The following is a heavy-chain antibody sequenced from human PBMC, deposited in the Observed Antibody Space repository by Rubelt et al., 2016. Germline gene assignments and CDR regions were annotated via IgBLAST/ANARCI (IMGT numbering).Heavy chain of an antibody. CDR2: INPSGGST. CDR3: ARFAIGGHSSGYLFDY. J-gene: IGHJ4*02. CDR1: GYTFTSYY. Sequence: QVQLVQSGAEVKKPGASVKVSCKASGYTFTSYYMHWVRQAPGQGLEWMGIINPSGGSTSYAQKFQGRVTRTRDTSISTAYMERSRLRSDDTAVYYCARFAIGGHSSGYLFDYWGQGTLVTVSS. V-gene: IGHV1-46*01. D-gene: IGHD3-22*01.